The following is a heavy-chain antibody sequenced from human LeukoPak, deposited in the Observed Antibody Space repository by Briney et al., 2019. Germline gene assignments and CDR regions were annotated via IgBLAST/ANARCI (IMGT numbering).Heavy chain of an antibody. Sequence: GGSLRLSCAASGFTFSSYAMSWVRQAPGKGLAWVSTISGGRGSTYCADSVKGRFTISGDNSKNTLYLQMNSLRDEDTAVYYCAKHRFESGGYHSTDWGQGTLVTVSS. V-gene: IGHV3-23*01. CDR2: ISGGRGST. CDR1: GFTFSSYA. J-gene: IGHJ4*02. D-gene: IGHD3-22*01. CDR3: AKHRFESGGYHSTD.